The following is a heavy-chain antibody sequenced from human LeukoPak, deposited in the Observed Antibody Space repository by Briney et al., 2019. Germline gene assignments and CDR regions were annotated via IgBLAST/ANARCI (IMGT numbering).Heavy chain of an antibody. CDR1: GGSISSYY. V-gene: IGHV4-59*12. Sequence: SETLSLTCTVSGGSISSYYWNWIRQPPGKGLEWIGYIYCSGSTNYNPSLKSRVTISVDTSKNQFSLKLSSVTAADTAVYYCARELGIAVSVFDYWGQGTLVTVSS. CDR3: ARELGIAVSVFDY. D-gene: IGHD6-19*01. J-gene: IGHJ4*02. CDR2: IYCSGST.